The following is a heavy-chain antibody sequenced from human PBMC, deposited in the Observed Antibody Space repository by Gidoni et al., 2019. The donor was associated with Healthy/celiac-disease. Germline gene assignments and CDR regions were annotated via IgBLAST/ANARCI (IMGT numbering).Heavy chain of an antibody. CDR3: ARGSPGISQSSIAARGGWFDP. CDR2: IWYDGSNK. V-gene: IGHV3-33*01. CDR1: GFTFGSYG. D-gene: IGHD6-6*01. J-gene: IGHJ5*02. Sequence: QVQLVESGGGVVQPGRSLRLSSAPSGFTFGSYGMHWVRQVPGKGLGWVAVIWYDGSNKYYADSVKGRFTISRDNSKNTLYLQMNSLRAEDTAVYYCARGSPGISQSSIAARGGWFDPWGQGTLVTVSS.